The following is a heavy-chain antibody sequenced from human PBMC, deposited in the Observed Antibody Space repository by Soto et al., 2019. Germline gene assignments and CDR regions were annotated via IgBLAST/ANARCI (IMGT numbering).Heavy chain of an antibody. V-gene: IGHV2-5*02. Sequence: QITLKESGPTLVKPTQTLTLTCTFSGFSLSSRGVGVGWIRQPPGKALEWLALIYWDDDKRYSPSLRSRLTITKDTSKNQVVLTMTNMDPVDTATYFCVHGLPYCTNGVCYIENYYYYGMDVWGQGTTVTVSS. CDR3: VHGLPYCTNGVCYIENYYYYGMDV. D-gene: IGHD2-8*01. CDR2: IYWDDDK. J-gene: IGHJ6*02. CDR1: GFSLSSRGVG.